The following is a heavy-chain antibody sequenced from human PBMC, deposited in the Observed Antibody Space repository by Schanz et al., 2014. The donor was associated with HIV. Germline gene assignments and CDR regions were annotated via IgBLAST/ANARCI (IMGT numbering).Heavy chain of an antibody. V-gene: IGHV1-18*04. D-gene: IGHD3-10*01. CDR2: ISGYIGNT. J-gene: IGHJ4*02. CDR3: AKEEVPNDY. Sequence: QVQLVQSGADVKKPGASVKISCKTSGYIFSDYYIHWVRQAPGQGLEWMGWISGYIGNTNYAQNLQGRVTMTADTFTSTAYMELRSLTSDDTAFYYCAKEEVPNDYWGLGTLVTVSS. CDR1: GYIFSDYY.